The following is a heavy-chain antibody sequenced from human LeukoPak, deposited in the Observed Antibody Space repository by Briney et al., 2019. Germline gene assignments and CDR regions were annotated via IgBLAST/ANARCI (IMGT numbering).Heavy chain of an antibody. CDR2: ISGSGGST. CDR3: AKSDRSGSYCDSDY. V-gene: IGHV3-23*01. D-gene: IGHD1-26*01. Sequence: GGSLRLSCAASGFTFSSYAMSWVRQAPGKGLEWVSAISGSGGSTYYADSVKGRFTISRDNSKNTLYLQMNSLRAEDTAVYYCAKSDRSGSYCDSDYWGQGTLVTVSS. CDR1: GFTFSSYA. J-gene: IGHJ4*02.